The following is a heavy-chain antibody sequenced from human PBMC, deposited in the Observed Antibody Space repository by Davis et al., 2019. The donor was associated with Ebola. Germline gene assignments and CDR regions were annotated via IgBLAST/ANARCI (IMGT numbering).Heavy chain of an antibody. CDR1: GYTFNIYY. CDR3: ASPGIAAGAPRY. V-gene: IGHV1-46*02. Sequence: AASVKVSCKASGYTFNIYYMYWVRQAPGQGLEWMGIINPSGGTTSYAQKFQCRVTMTRDTSTSTVYMELISLRSEDTAVYYCASPGIAAGAPRYWGQGTLVTVSS. CDR2: INPSGGTT. J-gene: IGHJ4*02. D-gene: IGHD6-13*01.